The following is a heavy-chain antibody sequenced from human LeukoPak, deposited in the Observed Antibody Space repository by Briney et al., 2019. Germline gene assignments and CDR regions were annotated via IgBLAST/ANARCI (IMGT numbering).Heavy chain of an antibody. CDR2: TSSSSSYI. D-gene: IGHD4-11*01. Sequence: PGGSLRLSCAASGFSFSSYSMNWVRQAPGKGLEWVSCTSSSSSYIFYADSVKGRFTISRDNAKNSLYLQMNSLRAEDTAAYYCARDRTSVTPGAFDYWGPGTLVTVSS. CDR1: GFSFSSYS. CDR3: ARDRTSVTPGAFDY. V-gene: IGHV3-21*01. J-gene: IGHJ4*02.